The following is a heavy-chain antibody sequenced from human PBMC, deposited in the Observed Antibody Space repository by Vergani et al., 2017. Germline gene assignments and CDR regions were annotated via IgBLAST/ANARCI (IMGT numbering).Heavy chain of an antibody. Sequence: QVQLQQWGAGLLKPSETLSLTCAVYGGSFSGYYWSWIRQPPGKGLEWIGEINHSGSTNYNPSLKSRVTISVDTSKNQFSLKLSSMTAADTAVYYCARGLSLYYYGSGSYYSGNWFDPWGQGTLVTVSS. CDR3: ARGLSLYYYGSGSYYSGNWFDP. CDR1: GGSFSGYY. V-gene: IGHV4-34*01. CDR2: INHSGST. D-gene: IGHD3-10*01. J-gene: IGHJ5*02.